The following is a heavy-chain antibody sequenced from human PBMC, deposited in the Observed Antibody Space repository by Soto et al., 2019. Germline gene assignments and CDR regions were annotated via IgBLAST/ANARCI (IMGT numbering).Heavy chain of an antibody. D-gene: IGHD6-19*01. J-gene: IGHJ4*02. CDR3: ARGIAVAGTGGYYFDY. CDR1: GYTFTSYA. Sequence: QVQLVQSGAEVKKPGASVKVSCKASGYTFTSYAMHWVRQAPGQRLEWMGWINAGNGNTKYSQKFQGRVTITRDTSASTAYMELSSLRSEDTAVYYCARGIAVAGTGGYYFDYWGQGTLVTVSS. V-gene: IGHV1-3*01. CDR2: INAGNGNT.